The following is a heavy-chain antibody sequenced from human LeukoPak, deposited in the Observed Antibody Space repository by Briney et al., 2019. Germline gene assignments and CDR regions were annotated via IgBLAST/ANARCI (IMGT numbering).Heavy chain of an antibody. CDR2: IRYDGSNK. V-gene: IGHV3-30*02. Sequence: HPGGSLRLSCAASGFTFSSYGMHWVRQAPGKGLEWVAFIRYDGSNKYYADSVKGRFTISRDNSKNTLYLQMNSLRAEDTAVYYCAKDCGGYSSGWYRVDHYFDYWGQGTLVTVSS. J-gene: IGHJ4*02. CDR3: AKDCGGYSSGWYRVDHYFDY. CDR1: GFTFSSYG. D-gene: IGHD6-19*01.